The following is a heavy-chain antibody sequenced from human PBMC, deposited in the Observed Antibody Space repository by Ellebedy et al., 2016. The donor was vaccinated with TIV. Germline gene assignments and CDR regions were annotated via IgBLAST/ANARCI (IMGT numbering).Heavy chain of an antibody. Sequence: AASVKVSCKASGYTFIIYYVHWVRQAPGQGLEWMGIINPSGGTTTYAQKFQGRVTMTRDTSTSTVFMELSSLRSEDTAVYYCARDKSQIAASFTGSFGYWGQGTLVTVSS. D-gene: IGHD3-10*01. CDR3: ARDKSQIAASFTGSFGY. V-gene: IGHV1-46*01. CDR2: INPSGGTT. J-gene: IGHJ4*02. CDR1: GYTFIIYY.